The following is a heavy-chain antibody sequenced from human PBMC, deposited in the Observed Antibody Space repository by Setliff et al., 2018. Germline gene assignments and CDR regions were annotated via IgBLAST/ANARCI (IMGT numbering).Heavy chain of an antibody. CDR2: IYYSGST. CDR1: GGSISTSSYY. Sequence: ETLSLTCTVSGGSISTSSYYWGWIRQPPGKGLEWIGSIYYSGSTYYNPSLKSRVTISLDTSKNQFSLKLTSVTAADTAVYYCASGLNWLSSTEFDYWGQGTLVTVSS. D-gene: IGHD1-20*01. V-gene: IGHV4-39*07. J-gene: IGHJ4*02. CDR3: ASGLNWLSSTEFDY.